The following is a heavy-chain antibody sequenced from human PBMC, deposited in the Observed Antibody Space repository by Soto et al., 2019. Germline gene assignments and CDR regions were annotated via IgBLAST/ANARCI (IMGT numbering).Heavy chain of an antibody. CDR1: GFTFSSYA. CDR3: AKGPQWLVPGYYYYGMDV. D-gene: IGHD6-19*01. Sequence: HPGGSLRLSCAASGFTFSSYAMSWVRQAPGKGLEWVSAISGSGGSTYYADSVKGRFTISRDNSKNTLYLQMNSLRAEDTAVYYCAKGPQWLVPGYYYYGMDVWGQGTTVTVSS. J-gene: IGHJ6*02. V-gene: IGHV3-23*01. CDR2: ISGSGGST.